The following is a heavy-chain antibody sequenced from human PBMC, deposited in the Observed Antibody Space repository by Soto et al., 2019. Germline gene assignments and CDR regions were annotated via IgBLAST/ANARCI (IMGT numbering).Heavy chain of an antibody. V-gene: IGHV3-48*01. CDR3: ARDGMEGYYYYMDV. CDR1: GFTFSSYS. J-gene: IGHJ6*03. D-gene: IGHD1-26*01. Sequence: GGSLRLSCAASGFTFSSYSMNWVRQAPGKGLEWVSYISSSSSTIYYADSVKGRFTISRDNAKNSLYLQMNSLRAEDTAVYYCARDGMEGYYYYMDVWGKGTTVTVSS. CDR2: ISSSSSTI.